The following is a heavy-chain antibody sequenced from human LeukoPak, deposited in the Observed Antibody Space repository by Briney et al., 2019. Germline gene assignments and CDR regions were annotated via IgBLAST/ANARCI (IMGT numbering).Heavy chain of an antibody. D-gene: IGHD5-18*01. CDR3: AKDGVGPIQLWLDY. Sequence: PGGSLRLSCAASGFTFSSYGMHWVRQAPGKGLEWVAVISYDGSNKYYADSVKGRFTISRDNSKNTLYLQMNSLRAEDTAVYYCAKDGVGPIQLWLDYWGQGTLVTVSS. CDR2: ISYDGSNK. V-gene: IGHV3-30*18. CDR1: GFTFSSYG. J-gene: IGHJ4*02.